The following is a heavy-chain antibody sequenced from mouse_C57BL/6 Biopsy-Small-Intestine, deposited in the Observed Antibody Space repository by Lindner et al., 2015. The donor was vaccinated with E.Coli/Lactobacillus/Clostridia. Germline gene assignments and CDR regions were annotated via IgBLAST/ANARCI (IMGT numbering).Heavy chain of an antibody. V-gene: IGHV1-42*01. CDR1: GYSFTGNY. Sequence: VQLQESGPELVKSGASVKISCKAAGYSFTGNYMNWVKQSPDKSLEWIGEINPSTASTTFNQKFRAKATLTVDRSSSTAYMQFKSLTSEDSAVYFCARREVYYFDYWGQGTTLTVSS. CDR2: INPSTAST. J-gene: IGHJ2*01. CDR3: ARREVYYFDY.